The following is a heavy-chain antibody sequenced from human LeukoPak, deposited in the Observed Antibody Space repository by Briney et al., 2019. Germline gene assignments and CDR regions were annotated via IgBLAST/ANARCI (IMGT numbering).Heavy chain of an antibody. D-gene: IGHD3/OR15-3a*01. CDR2: ICYNGST. J-gene: IGHJ4*02. V-gene: IGHV4-39*07. CDR1: GGSITRSSYY. CDR3: ARDLLSQDFWTGYSSIGGFDY. Sequence: PSETLSLTCTVSGGSITRSSYYWAWIRQPPGKGLEWIASICYNGSTYYNPSLKSRVTISSDTSKKQFYLKLSSVTAADTAVYYCARDLLSQDFWTGYSSIGGFDYWGQGTLVAVSS.